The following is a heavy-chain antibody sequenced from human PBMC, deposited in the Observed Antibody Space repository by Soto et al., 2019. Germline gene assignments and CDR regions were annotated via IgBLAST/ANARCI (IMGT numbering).Heavy chain of an antibody. V-gene: IGHV2-26*01. Sequence: SGPTLVNPTEPLTLTCTVSGFSLSNARMGVSWIRQPPGKALEWLAHIFSNDEKSYSTSLKSRLTIAKDTSKSQVVLTMTNMDPVDTATYYCAREMGYSSYFDYWGQGTLVTVSS. CDR1: GFSLSNARMG. D-gene: IGHD6-13*01. CDR2: IFSNDEK. CDR3: AREMGYSSYFDY. J-gene: IGHJ4*02.